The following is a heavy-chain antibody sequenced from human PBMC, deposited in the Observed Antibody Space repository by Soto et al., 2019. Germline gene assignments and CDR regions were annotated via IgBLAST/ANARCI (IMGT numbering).Heavy chain of an antibody. J-gene: IGHJ4*02. Sequence: EVQLVESGGGLVKPGGSLRLSCAASGFTFSSYSMNWVRQAPGKGLEWVSSISSSSSYIYYEDSVKGRFTISRDNAKNSLYLQMNSLGAVDTAVYDCARGLLTIFAPLNRAETPYYFDYWGQGTLVTVSS. V-gene: IGHV3-21*01. CDR2: ISSSSSYI. CDR3: ARGLLTIFAPLNRAETPYYFDY. D-gene: IGHD3-3*01. CDR1: GFTFSSYS.